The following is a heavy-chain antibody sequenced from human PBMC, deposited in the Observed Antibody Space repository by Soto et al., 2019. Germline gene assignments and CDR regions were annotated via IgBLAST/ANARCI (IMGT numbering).Heavy chain of an antibody. CDR2: ISGSGGST. V-gene: IGHV3-23*01. CDR1: GFTFSSYA. J-gene: IGHJ4*02. CDR3: AKDPYSSSWYGDNYFDY. D-gene: IGHD6-13*01. Sequence: PGGSLRLSCAASGFTFSSYAMSWVRQAPGKGLEWVSAISGSGGSTYYADSVKGRFTISRDNSKNTLYLQMNSLRAEDTAVYYCAKDPYSSSWYGDNYFDYWGQGTLVTVSS.